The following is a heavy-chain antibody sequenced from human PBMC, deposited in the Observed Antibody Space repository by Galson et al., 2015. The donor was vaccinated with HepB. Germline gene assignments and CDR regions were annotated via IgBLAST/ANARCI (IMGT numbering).Heavy chain of an antibody. CDR2: INRDGSST. V-gene: IGHV3-74*01. CDR1: GFTFRSHR. J-gene: IGHJ6*02. D-gene: IGHD2-2*01. Sequence: LRLSCAASGFTFRSHRMHWVRQAPGKGLVWVSRINRDGSSTNYADSVKGRFAISRDNAKNTLYLQMSSLRAEDTAVYYCARGIEVVPDASGMDVWGQGTTVTVSS. CDR3: ARGIEVVPDASGMDV.